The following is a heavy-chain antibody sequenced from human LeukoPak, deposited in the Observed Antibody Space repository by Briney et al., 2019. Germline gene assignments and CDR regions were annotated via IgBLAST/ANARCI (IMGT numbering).Heavy chain of an antibody. CDR1: RFSFSSHG. CDR3: TKDHTSSSLDY. V-gene: IGHV3-30*18. Sequence: PGRSLRLSCAASRFSFSSHGMHWVRQAPGKGLEWVAAISYDGSNKFYADSVKGRFTISRDSSKDTLYLQMNSLRVEDTAVYYCTKDHTSSSLDYWGQGTLVTVSS. CDR2: ISYDGSNK. D-gene: IGHD6-6*01. J-gene: IGHJ4*02.